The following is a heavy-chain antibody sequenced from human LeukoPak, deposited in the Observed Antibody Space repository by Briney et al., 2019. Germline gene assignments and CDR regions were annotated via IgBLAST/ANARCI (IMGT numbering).Heavy chain of an antibody. Sequence: TVKVSCKASGGTFSSYAISWVRQAPGQGLEWMGGIIPIFGTANYAQKFQGRVTITTDESTSTAYMELSSLRSDDTAVYYCARATRHSSTLDYWGQGTLVTVSS. CDR2: IIPIFGTA. V-gene: IGHV1-69*05. CDR1: GGTFSSYA. CDR3: ARATRHSSTLDY. J-gene: IGHJ4*02. D-gene: IGHD1-1*01.